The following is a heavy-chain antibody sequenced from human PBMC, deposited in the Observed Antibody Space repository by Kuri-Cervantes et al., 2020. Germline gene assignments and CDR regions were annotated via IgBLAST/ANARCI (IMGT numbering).Heavy chain of an antibody. Sequence: GSLRLSCVISGSSIGGDYYWGWVRQSPGKRLEWIGMVHYTGSTYANPSLQSRVTMSVDKSMNQFSLRLGSMTAADTAIYYCVGYNFWLGTSLEYWGLGILVTVSS. CDR2: VHYTGST. D-gene: IGHD3/OR15-3a*01. CDR3: VGYNFWLGTSLEY. V-gene: IGHV4-38-2*01. J-gene: IGHJ4*02. CDR1: GSSIGGDYY.